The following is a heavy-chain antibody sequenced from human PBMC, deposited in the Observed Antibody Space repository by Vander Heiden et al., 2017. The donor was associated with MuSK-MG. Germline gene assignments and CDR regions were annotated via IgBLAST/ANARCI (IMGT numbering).Heavy chain of an antibody. CDR2: MNPSTGNT. Sequence: QVQLVQSGAEMKKPGASVKVSCKTSGYSFRNYDMHWVRQATGQGLEWIGWMNPSTGNTGYAQKFQGRVTMTRDTSLSAAYMDLRSLIAEDTAVYYCARRSVTGYYPSVDSWGQGTLVTVSS. CDR1: GYSFRNYD. J-gene: IGHJ5*01. V-gene: IGHV1-8*01. CDR3: ARRSVTGYYPSVDS. D-gene: IGHD3-9*01.